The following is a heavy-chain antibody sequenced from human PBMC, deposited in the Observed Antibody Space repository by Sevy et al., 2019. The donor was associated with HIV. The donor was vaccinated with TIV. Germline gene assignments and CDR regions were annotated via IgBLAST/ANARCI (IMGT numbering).Heavy chain of an antibody. J-gene: IGHJ4*02. D-gene: IGHD3-22*01. CDR3: ARARACYNANSGYSFDY. CDR2: IKQDGSEK. V-gene: IGHV3-7*01. CDR1: GFTLSSYW. Sequence: GGSLRLSCAASGFTLSSYWMRWVRQAPGKGLEWVSNIKQDGSEKYYVDSVKGRFTISRDNAKNSLYLQMNGLRVEDTAAYYCARARACYNANSGYSFDYWGQGTLVTVSS.